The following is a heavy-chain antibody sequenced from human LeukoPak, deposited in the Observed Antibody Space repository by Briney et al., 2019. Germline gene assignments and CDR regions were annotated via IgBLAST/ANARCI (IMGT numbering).Heavy chain of an antibody. CDR2: ISGSGGTI. CDR3: ALSSIHKDYYFGMDV. V-gene: IGHV3-11*01. D-gene: IGHD2-2*01. CDR1: GFTFSDYY. J-gene: IGHJ6*02. Sequence: GGSLRLSCAASGFTFSDYYMTWIRQAPGKGLEWASYISGSGGTIYYADSVKGRFTTSRDNPKRSLYLQIESLRDDDTAVYHCALSSIHKDYYFGMDVWGQGTTVTVSS.